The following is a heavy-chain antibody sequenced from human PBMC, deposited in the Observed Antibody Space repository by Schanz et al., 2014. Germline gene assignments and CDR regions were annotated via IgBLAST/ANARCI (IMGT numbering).Heavy chain of an antibody. CDR1: GFTFSDYS. Sequence: EVKMVESGGGLVKPGGSLRLSCAASGFTFSDYSMNWVRQAPGKGPEWVSYIRSSSTPIYYADSVKGRFTISRDNAKNSLYLQMNSLRAEDTAVYYCAKGRFGELSAFDIWGQGTMVTVSS. J-gene: IGHJ3*02. D-gene: IGHD3-10*01. CDR3: AKGRFGELSAFDI. CDR2: IRSSSTPI. V-gene: IGHV3-21*05.